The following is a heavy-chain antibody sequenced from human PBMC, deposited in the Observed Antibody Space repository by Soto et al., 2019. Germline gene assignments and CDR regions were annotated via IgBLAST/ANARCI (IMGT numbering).Heavy chain of an antibody. CDR1: GGSLSGYY. V-gene: IGHV4-34*01. CDR2: INHSGST. J-gene: IGHJ3*02. CDR3: ARARGSSGYPGSFDI. D-gene: IGHD3-22*01. Sequence: PSDTLSLTCAVYGGSLSGYYWTWIRQPPGTGLEWIGEINHSGSTNYNPSLKSRVTISVDTSKNQFSLKLTSVTAADTAVYYCARARGSSGYPGSFDIWGQGTMVT.